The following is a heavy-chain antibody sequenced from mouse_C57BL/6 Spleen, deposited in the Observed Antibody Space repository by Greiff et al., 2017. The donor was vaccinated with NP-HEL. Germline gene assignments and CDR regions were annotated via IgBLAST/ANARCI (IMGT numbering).Heavy chain of an antibody. J-gene: IGHJ1*03. CDR1: GFTFTDYY. V-gene: IGHV7-3*01. Sequence: EVKLMESGGGLVQPGGSLSLSCAASGFTFTDYYMSWVRQPPGKALEWLGFIRNKANGYTTEYSASVKGRFTISRDNSQSILYLQMNALRAEDSATYYCARSPIYYDYDGYFDVWGTGTTVTVSS. CDR2: IRNKANGYTT. D-gene: IGHD2-4*01. CDR3: ARSPIYYDYDGYFDV.